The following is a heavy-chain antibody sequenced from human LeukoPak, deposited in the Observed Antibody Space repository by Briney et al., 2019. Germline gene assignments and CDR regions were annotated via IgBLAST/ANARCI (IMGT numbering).Heavy chain of an antibody. CDR2: IYYSGST. V-gene: IGHV4-61*01. Sequence: PSETLSLTCTVSGVSVSSGSYYWSWIRQPPGKGLEWIGYIYYSGSTNYNPSLKSRVTISVDTSKNQFSLKLSSVTAADTAVYYCAREAGIAAAGTGVGTFDYWGQGTLVTVSS. D-gene: IGHD6-13*01. CDR1: GVSVSSGSYY. J-gene: IGHJ4*02. CDR3: AREAGIAAAGTGVGTFDY.